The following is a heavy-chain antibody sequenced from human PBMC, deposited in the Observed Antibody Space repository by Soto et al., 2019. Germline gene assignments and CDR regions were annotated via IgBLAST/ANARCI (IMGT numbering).Heavy chain of an antibody. D-gene: IGHD1-26*01. CDR3: VGGDNWLDH. CDR1: GFTFSSYG. V-gene: IGHV3-30*03. Sequence: QVQLVESGGGVVQPGRSLRLSCAASGFTFSSYGMHWVRQAPGKGLEWVAVISYDGSNKYYADSVKGRFTISRDNSKNTLELPIESLRAEGRAVYDGVGGDNWLDHWGQGTLVTVSS. CDR2: ISYDGSNK. J-gene: IGHJ5*02.